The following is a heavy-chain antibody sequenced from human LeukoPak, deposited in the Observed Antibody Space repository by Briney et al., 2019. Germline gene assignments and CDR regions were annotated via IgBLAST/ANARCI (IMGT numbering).Heavy chain of an antibody. Sequence: GRSLRLFCAASGFTFSSYAMHWVRQAPGKGLEWVAVISYDGSNKYYADSVKGRFTISRDNSKNTLYLQMNSLRAEDTAVYYCARERFRGGEGAFDIWGQGTMVTVSS. D-gene: IGHD3-16*01. CDR1: GFTFSSYA. V-gene: IGHV3-30-3*01. J-gene: IGHJ3*02. CDR2: ISYDGSNK. CDR3: ARERFRGGEGAFDI.